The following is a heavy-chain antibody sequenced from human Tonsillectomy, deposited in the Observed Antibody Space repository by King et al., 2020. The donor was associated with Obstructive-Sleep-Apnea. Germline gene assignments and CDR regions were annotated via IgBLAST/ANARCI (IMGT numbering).Heavy chain of an antibody. V-gene: IGHV4-59*01. CDR2: SYYSGNT. D-gene: IGHD2-15*01. Sequence: VQLQESGPGLVKPSETLSLTCTVSGGSISSYYWSWIRQPPGKGLEWIAYSYYSGNTNYNPSLKSRVTISVDTSKNQFSLELTFVTAADTAVYYCARGPSADFDYWGQGTLVIVSS. CDR3: ARGPSADFDY. J-gene: IGHJ4*02. CDR1: GGSISSYY.